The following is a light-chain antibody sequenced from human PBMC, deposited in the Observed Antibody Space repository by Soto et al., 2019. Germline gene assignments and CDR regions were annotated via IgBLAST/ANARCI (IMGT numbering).Light chain of an antibody. V-gene: IGKV3-15*01. CDR2: GAS. CDR3: QQYNNWPPWT. Sequence: EIVLTQSPGTLSLSPGERATLSCRARQSVASRNLAWYQQKPGQAPRLLIYGASTRATGIPARFSGSGSGTEFTLTISSLQSEDFAVYYCQQYNNWPPWTFGQGTKVDIK. J-gene: IGKJ1*01. CDR1: QSVASRN.